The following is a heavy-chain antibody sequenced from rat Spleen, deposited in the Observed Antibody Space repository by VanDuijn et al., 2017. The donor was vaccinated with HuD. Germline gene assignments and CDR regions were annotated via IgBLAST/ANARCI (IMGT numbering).Heavy chain of an antibody. CDR2: INTDGDNT. V-gene: IGHV5-58*01. Sequence: EVQLVESGGGLVQPGRSLKLSCVASGFSLSTSWMSWIRQAPGKGLEWVSSINTDGDNTYYPDSVTGRFTISRDNAEDTVYLQMNSLRSDDTATYYCARDNDYYFDYWGQGVMVTVSS. CDR1: GFSLSTSW. J-gene: IGHJ2*01. CDR3: ARDNDYYFDY.